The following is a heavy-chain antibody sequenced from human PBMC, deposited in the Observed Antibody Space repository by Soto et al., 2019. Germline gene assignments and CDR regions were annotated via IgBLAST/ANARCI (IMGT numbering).Heavy chain of an antibody. Sequence: QVQLVQSGAEVKKPGASVKISCKASGYTFTNYYVQWVRQAPGQGLEWMGIINPSDSSATHAQKFRGRVTMTRDTSTSTVYMELSSLESEDTAVYYCARVQFGSGYRYGGDCWGQGTLVIVSS. CDR3: ARVQFGSGYRYGGDC. CDR1: GYTFTNYY. CDR2: INPSDSSA. V-gene: IGHV1-46*01. J-gene: IGHJ4*02. D-gene: IGHD5-18*01.